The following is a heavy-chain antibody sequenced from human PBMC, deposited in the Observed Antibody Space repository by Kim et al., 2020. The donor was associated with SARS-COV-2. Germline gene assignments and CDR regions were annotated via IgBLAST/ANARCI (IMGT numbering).Heavy chain of an antibody. J-gene: IGHJ4*02. CDR2: IYYSGST. CDR3: ASNLFSITIFGVVTRYFDY. CDR1: GGSISSSSYY. D-gene: IGHD3-3*01. V-gene: IGHV4-39*01. Sequence: SETLSLTCTVSGGSISSSSYYWGWIRQPPGKGLEWIGSIYYSGSTYYNPSLKSRVTISVDTSKNQFSLKLSSVTAADTVVYYCASNLFSITIFGVVTRYFDYWGQGTLVTVSS.